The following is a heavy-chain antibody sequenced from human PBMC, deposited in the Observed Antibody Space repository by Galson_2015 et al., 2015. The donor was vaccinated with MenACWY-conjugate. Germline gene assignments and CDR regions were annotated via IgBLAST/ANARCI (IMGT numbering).Heavy chain of an antibody. V-gene: IGHV3-23*01. J-gene: IGHJ4*02. CDR1: GFTFSSSG. D-gene: IGHD1-26*01. Sequence: SLRLSCAASGFTFSSSGMSWVRQAPGKGLEWVSGISGRRGSTYYADSVKGRFTISRDNSKNTLYLQMNSLRAEDTAVYYCVKSSWVASGWGYFDYWGQGTLVTVSS. CDR2: ISGRRGST. CDR3: VKSSWVASGWGYFDY.